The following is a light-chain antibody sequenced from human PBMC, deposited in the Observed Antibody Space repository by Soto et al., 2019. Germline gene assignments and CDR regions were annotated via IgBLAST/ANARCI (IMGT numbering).Light chain of an antibody. CDR1: SSDIGGYNY. Sequence: QPVLTQPASVSGSPGQSITISCTGTSSDIGGYNYVSWYQQHPGKAPKLMIYEVNNRPSGVSNRFSGSKSGNTASLTISGLQAEDEADYYCGSFTTSRIWVFGGGTKLTVL. J-gene: IGLJ3*02. V-gene: IGLV2-14*01. CDR3: GSFTTSRIWV. CDR2: EVN.